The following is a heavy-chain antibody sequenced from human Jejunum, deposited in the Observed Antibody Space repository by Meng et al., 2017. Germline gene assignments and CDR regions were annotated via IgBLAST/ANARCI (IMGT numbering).Heavy chain of an antibody. V-gene: IGHV3-33*01. CDR1: GFTFSDYG. CDR3: ARDSDYDLTRGDY. D-gene: IGHD3-22*01. CDR2: IWYDGLNK. J-gene: IGHJ4*03. Sequence: GESLKISCAASGFTFSDYGLHWVRQAPGKGLEWVAGIWYDGLNKDYVDSVRGRFTISRDNTKNTLYLQMNSLRAEDTAVYYCARDSDYDLTRGDYWGQGTTVTFSS.